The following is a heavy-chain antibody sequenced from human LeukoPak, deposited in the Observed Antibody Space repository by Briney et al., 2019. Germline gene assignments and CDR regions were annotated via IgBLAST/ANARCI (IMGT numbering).Heavy chain of an antibody. V-gene: IGHV4-39*01. CDR1: GDSISSSRYY. D-gene: IGHD3-22*01. CDR3: ARHDYYYDSSVPLGLDY. CDR2: VYYSGST. Sequence: SETLSLTCTVSGDSISSSRYYWGWLRQPPGRGLGWIGSVYYSGSTYYNPSLKSRVTISVGTSKNQFSLKLSSLTAAYTAVYYCARHDYYYDSSVPLGLDYWGQGTLVTVSS. J-gene: IGHJ4*02.